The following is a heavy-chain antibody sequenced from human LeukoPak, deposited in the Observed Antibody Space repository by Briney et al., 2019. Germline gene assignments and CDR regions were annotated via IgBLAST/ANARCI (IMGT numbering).Heavy chain of an antibody. CDR1: GYSISSGYY. J-gene: IGHJ4*02. D-gene: IGHD6-13*01. CDR3: ARDRSSSWYADY. Sequence: SETLSLTGAVSGYSISSGYYWGWIRQPPGKGLEWIGSIYHSGSTYYNPSLKSQVTISVDTSKNQFSLKLSSVTAADTAVYYCARDRSSSWYADYWGQGTLVTVSS. V-gene: IGHV4-38-2*02. CDR2: IYHSGST.